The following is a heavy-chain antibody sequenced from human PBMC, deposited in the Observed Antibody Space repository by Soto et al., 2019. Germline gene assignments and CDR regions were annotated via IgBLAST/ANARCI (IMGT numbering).Heavy chain of an antibody. D-gene: IGHD3-22*01. CDR3: AKGEYYYDSSGYYD. Sequence: GGSLRLSCAASGFTFSSYAMSWVRQAPGKGLEWVSAISGSGGSTYYADSVKGRFTISRDNSKNTLYLQMNSLRAEDTAVYYCAKGEYYYDSSGYYDWGQGTLVTVSS. V-gene: IGHV3-23*01. J-gene: IGHJ4*02. CDR2: ISGSGGST. CDR1: GFTFSSYA.